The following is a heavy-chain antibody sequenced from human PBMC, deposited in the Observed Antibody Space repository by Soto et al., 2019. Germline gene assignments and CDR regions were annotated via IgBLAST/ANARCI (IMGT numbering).Heavy chain of an antibody. CDR2: ISSSSYI. CDR3: VRGTNGWRGMDY. D-gene: IGHD2-8*01. J-gene: IGHJ4*02. V-gene: IGHV3-21*03. Sequence: PVGSLRLSCAASGFTFSSYSMNWVRQAPGKGLEWVSSISSSSYIYYADSVKGRFTISRDNAKNTMYLQMSGLGAEDTAVYHCVRGTNGWRGMDYWGQGTLVTVS. CDR1: GFTFSSYS.